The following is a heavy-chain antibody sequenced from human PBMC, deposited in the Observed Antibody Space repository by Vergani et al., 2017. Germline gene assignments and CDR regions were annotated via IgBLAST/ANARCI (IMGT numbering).Heavy chain of an antibody. CDR2: IIPIFGTA. J-gene: IGHJ4*02. Sequence: QVQLVQSGAEVKKPGSSVKVSCKASGGTFSSYAISWVRQAPGQGLEWMGRIIPIFGTANYAQKFQGRVTITADESTSTAYMELSSLRSEDTAVYYCARATSQRTYYYDSSGYVYWGQGTLVTVSS. D-gene: IGHD3-22*01. CDR1: GGTFSSYA. V-gene: IGHV1-69*13. CDR3: ARATSQRTYYYDSSGYVY.